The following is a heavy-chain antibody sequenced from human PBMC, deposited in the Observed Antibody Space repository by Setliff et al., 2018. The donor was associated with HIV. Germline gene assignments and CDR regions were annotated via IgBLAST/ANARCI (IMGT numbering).Heavy chain of an antibody. D-gene: IGHD6-19*01. CDR2: IFSHDEK. CDR1: GFSLSSTRVG. Sequence: SGPTLVNPTETLTLTCTVSGFSLSSTRVGVTWIRQTPGKALEWLADIFSHDEKSFSPSLKSRLFISTDTSKNQVVLTMTNMDPLDTATYYCAHNHLAVAGSHYFDYWGQGTLVTVSS. CDR3: AHNHLAVAGSHYFDY. J-gene: IGHJ4*02. V-gene: IGHV2-26*01.